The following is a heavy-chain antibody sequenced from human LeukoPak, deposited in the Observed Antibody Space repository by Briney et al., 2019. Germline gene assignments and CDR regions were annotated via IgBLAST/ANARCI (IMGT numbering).Heavy chain of an antibody. V-gene: IGHV3-21*01. J-gene: IGHJ4*02. D-gene: IGHD6-19*01. CDR1: GFTFSSYS. CDR3: ARDGGVGRIAVAGTFDY. CDR2: ISSSSSYI. Sequence: PGGSLRLSCAASGFTFSSYSMNLVRQAPGKGLEWVSSISSSSSYIYYADSVKGRFTISRDNAKNSLYLQMNSLRAEDTAVYYSARDGGVGRIAVAGTFDYWGQGTLVTVSS.